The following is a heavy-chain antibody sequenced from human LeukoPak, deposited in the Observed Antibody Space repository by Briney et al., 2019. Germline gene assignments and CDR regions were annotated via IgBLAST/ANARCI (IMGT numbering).Heavy chain of an antibody. CDR2: ISSSSSTI. V-gene: IGHV3-48*04. CDR1: GFTFSRYS. Sequence: GGSLRLSCAASGFTFSRYSMNWVRPAPGKGLGWVSHISSSSSTIYYADSVKGRFTISRDNAKNSLYLQMNSLRAEDTAVYYCARDSSYYYGSGSPLDYWGQGTLVTVSS. D-gene: IGHD3-10*01. CDR3: ARDSSYYYGSGSPLDY. J-gene: IGHJ4*02.